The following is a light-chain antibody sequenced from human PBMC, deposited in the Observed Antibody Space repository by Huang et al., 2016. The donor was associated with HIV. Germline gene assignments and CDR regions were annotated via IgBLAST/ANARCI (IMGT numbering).Light chain of an antibody. CDR2: GAS. Sequence: EIVMTQSPATLSVSPGEGATPSCRASQCIGTNLAWYQPKPGQAPRLLIYGASTRATGIPTRFSGSGSETEFTLTISNLQSEDFAVYYCQQYYDWPPPFGPGTQVDMK. CDR3: QQYYDWPPP. CDR1: QCIGTN. V-gene: IGKV3-15*01. J-gene: IGKJ3*01.